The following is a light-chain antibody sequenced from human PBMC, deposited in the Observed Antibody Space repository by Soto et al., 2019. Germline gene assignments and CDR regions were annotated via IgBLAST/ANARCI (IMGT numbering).Light chain of an antibody. Sequence: DIQMTLSPSTLSASVRDRVTITCLASQSISSWLAWYQQKPGKAPKLLIYAASSLQSGVPSRFSGSGSGTDFTLTISSLQPEDFATYYCQQSYNTPRTFGQGTKVDIK. CDR3: QQSYNTPRT. V-gene: IGKV1-39*01. CDR2: AAS. CDR1: QSISSW. J-gene: IGKJ1*01.